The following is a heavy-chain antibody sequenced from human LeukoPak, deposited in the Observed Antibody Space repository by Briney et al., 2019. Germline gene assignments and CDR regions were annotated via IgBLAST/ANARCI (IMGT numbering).Heavy chain of an antibody. CDR1: GFTFDDYA. Sequence: GRSLRLSCAASGFTFDDYAMHWVRQAPGKGLEWVSGISWNSGSIGYADSVKGRFTISRDNAKNSLCLQMNSLRAEDTALYYCASTTLGRWGQGTLVTVSS. CDR2: ISWNSGSI. D-gene: IGHD1-1*01. J-gene: IGHJ4*02. CDR3: ASTTLGR. V-gene: IGHV3-9*01.